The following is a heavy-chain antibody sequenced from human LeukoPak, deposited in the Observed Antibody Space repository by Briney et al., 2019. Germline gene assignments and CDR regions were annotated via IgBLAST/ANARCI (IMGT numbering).Heavy chain of an antibody. CDR3: AADEYSSQKGVGFDY. CDR2: IVVGSGNT. J-gene: IGHJ4*02. Sequence: SVKVSCKASGFTFTSSAMQWVRQARAQRLEWIGWIVVGSGNTNYAQKFQERVTITRDMSTSTAYMELSSLRSEDTAVYYCAADEYSSQKGVGFDYWGQGTLVTVPS. V-gene: IGHV1-58*02. CDR1: GFTFTSSA. D-gene: IGHD6-6*01.